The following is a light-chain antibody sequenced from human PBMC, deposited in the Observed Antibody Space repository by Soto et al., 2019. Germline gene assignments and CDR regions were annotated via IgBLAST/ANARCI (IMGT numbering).Light chain of an antibody. J-gene: IGLJ1*01. CDR2: EVS. CDR1: RSDVGSYNL. V-gene: IGLV2-23*02. CDR3: CSCAGSSTPLI. Sequence: QSVLIQPTSVSGSHGQAVTISCTGTRSDVGSYNLVSWYQQHPGKAPKLMIYEVSKRPSGVSNRFSGSKSGNTASLTISGLQAEDEADYYCCSCAGSSTPLIFGTGTKVTVL.